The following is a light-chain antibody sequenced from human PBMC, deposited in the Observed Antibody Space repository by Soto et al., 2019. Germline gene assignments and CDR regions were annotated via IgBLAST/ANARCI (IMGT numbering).Light chain of an antibody. V-gene: IGLV2-14*01. J-gene: IGLJ1*01. Sequence: LTQPASVSGSPGQSITISCTGTSSDVGGYNHVSWYQIHPGKAPKLIIYEVTSRPSGVSYRFSGSKSGNSASLTISGLQAEDEADYYCSSYASSSSYVFGGGTKVTVL. CDR1: SSDVGGYNH. CDR2: EVT. CDR3: SSYASSSSYV.